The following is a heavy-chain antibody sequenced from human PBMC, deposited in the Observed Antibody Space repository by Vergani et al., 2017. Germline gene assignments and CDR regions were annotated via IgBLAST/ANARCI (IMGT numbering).Heavy chain of an antibody. V-gene: IGHV3-66*01. J-gene: IGHJ4*02. Sequence: EVQLVESGGGLVQPGGSLRLSCAASGFTVSSNYMSWVRQAPGKGLEWVSVIYSGGSTYYADSVKGRFTISRDNSKNTLYLQMNSLRAEDTAVYYCARDMGFDYGEYYFDYWGQGTLVTVSS. CDR3: ARDMGFDYGEYYFDY. D-gene: IGHD4-17*01. CDR1: GFTVSSNY. CDR2: IYSGGST.